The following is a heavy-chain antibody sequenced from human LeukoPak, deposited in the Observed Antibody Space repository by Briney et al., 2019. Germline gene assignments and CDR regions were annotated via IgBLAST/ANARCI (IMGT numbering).Heavy chain of an antibody. J-gene: IGHJ4*02. Sequence: GESLKISCQGFGYPFTTSWIGWVRQLPGKGLEWTAIIYAGNSDAKYSPSFQGQVSISTDGSISTAYLHWISLKAPDTAIYYCAIINHPDGRVYWGQGTLVTVSS. V-gene: IGHV5-51*01. CDR2: IYAGNSDA. CDR1: GYPFTTSW. CDR3: AIINHPDGRVY. D-gene: IGHD5-24*01.